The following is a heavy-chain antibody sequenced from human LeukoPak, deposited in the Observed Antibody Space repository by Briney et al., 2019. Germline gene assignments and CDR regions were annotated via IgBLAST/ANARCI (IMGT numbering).Heavy chain of an antibody. Sequence: GGSLRLSCAASGFTLSDHYMSWIRQAPGKGLEWVSYSSSTGRTINYADSVKGRFTISRDNAKNSLYLQMNSLRAEDTAVYYCARNGGYYGSGTYYIDFDYWGQGTLVTVSS. D-gene: IGHD3-10*01. V-gene: IGHV3-11*01. J-gene: IGHJ4*02. CDR2: SSSTGRTI. CDR3: ARNGGYYGSGTYYIDFDY. CDR1: GFTLSDHY.